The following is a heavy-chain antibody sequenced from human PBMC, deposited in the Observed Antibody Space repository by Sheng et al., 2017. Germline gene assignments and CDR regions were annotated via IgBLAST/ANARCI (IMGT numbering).Heavy chain of an antibody. CDR1: DGSFSDSS. CDR3: ARHMVFGVARGYYYYMDV. J-gene: IGHJ6*03. CDR2: INHSGST. D-gene: IGHD3-3*01. V-gene: IGHV4-34*01. Sequence: QVQLQQWGAGLLKPSETLSLTCAVYDGSFSDSSWTWIRQPPEKGLEWIGEINHSGSTNYNPSLKSRVTMSVDTSKNQFSLRLSSVTAADTAVYFCARHMVFGVARGYYYYMDVWGQGTTVTVSS.